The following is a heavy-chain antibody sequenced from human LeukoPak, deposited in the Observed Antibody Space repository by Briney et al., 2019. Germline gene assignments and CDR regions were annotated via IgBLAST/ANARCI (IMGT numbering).Heavy chain of an antibody. CDR3: ARGPNSNWSGLDF. CDR2: ISPTGSTT. D-gene: IGHD6-6*01. Sequence: GGSLRLSCAASGNYWMHWVRQVPGKGLVWVSRISPTGSTTSYADSVKGRFTVSRDNAKNTLYLQVNNLRAEDTAVYYCARGPNSNWSGLDFWGQGTLLTVSS. CDR1: GNYW. J-gene: IGHJ4*02. V-gene: IGHV3-74*01.